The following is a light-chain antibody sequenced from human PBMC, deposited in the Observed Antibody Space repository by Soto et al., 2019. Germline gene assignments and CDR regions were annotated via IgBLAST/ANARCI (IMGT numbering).Light chain of an antibody. Sequence: QSALTQPASVSGSPGQSITISCTGTSSDVGGYKYVSWYQQHPGKAPKLMIYEVSNRPSGVSNRFYGSKSGNTASLTISGLQADDEADYYCNSYTSSSTLVFGTGTKLTVL. CDR2: EVS. V-gene: IGLV2-14*01. CDR3: NSYTSSSTLV. J-gene: IGLJ1*01. CDR1: SSDVGGYKY.